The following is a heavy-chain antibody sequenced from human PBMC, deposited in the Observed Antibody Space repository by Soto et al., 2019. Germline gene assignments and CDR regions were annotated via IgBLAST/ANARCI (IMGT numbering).Heavy chain of an antibody. Sequence: QVQLVESGGGVVQHGRSLRLSCAASGFTFSSYGIHWVRQAPGKGLEWVAFISYDGGNKYYADSVKGRFTISRDNSKNTLFLQMNSLRAEDTAVYYFAKVIITFGGERYGLDVWGQGTTVTVSS. CDR3: AKVIITFGGERYGLDV. V-gene: IGHV3-30*18. CDR2: ISYDGGNK. CDR1: GFTFSSYG. D-gene: IGHD3-16*01. J-gene: IGHJ6*02.